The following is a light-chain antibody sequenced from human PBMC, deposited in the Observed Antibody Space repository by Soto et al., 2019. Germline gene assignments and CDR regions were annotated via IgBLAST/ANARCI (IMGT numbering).Light chain of an antibody. V-gene: IGKV3-15*01. CDR3: QQYDNWPPVT. J-gene: IGKJ5*01. CDR2: GAS. Sequence: EIVMTQSPVTLSVSPGERVTLSCRASQSVSNNLAWYQQKSGQAPRLLIYGASTRFTGIPARFSGSGSGTEFTLTISSLQFEDFAIYYCQQYDNWPPVTFGQGTRLDIK. CDR1: QSVSNN.